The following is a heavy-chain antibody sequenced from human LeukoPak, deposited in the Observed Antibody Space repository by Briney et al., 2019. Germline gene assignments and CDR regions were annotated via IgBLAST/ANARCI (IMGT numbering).Heavy chain of an antibody. CDR1: GFTFSDYY. Sequence: GGSLRLSCAASGFTFSDYYMSWIRQAPGKGLEWVSYISSSGSTIYYADSVKGRFTISSDNAKNSLYLQMNSLRAEDTAVYYCARVPSYGSGSYYSLDYWGQGTLVTVSS. J-gene: IGHJ4*02. D-gene: IGHD3-10*01. V-gene: IGHV3-11*01. CDR2: ISSSGSTI. CDR3: ARVPSYGSGSYYSLDY.